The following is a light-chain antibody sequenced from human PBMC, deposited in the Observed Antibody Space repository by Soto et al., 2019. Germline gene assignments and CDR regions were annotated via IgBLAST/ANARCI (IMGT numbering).Light chain of an antibody. V-gene: IGKV3-11*01. J-gene: IGKJ4*01. CDR3: QQRIKWPLT. CDR2: DAS. Sequence: EIVLTQSPATLSLSPGERATLSCRASQSVSSYLAWYQQKPGQAPRLLISDASNRATGIPARFSGSVYGTDFTLTIRCLEPEDLAVYYCQQRIKWPLTFGGGTKVAIK. CDR1: QSVSSY.